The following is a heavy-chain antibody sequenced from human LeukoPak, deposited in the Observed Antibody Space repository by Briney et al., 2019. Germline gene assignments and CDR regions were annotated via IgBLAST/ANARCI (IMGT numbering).Heavy chain of an antibody. J-gene: IGHJ4*02. V-gene: IGHV3-30*18. D-gene: IGHD3-22*01. CDR3: AKDRAYYYDSSGYYYFDH. CDR2: ISYDGSNK. Sequence: GGSLRLSCAASGFTFSSYGMHWVRQAPGKGLEWVAVISYDGSNKYYADSVKGRFTISRDNSKNTLYLQMNSLRAEDTAVYYCAKDRAYYYDSSGYYYFDHWGQGTLVTVSS. CDR1: GFTFSSYG.